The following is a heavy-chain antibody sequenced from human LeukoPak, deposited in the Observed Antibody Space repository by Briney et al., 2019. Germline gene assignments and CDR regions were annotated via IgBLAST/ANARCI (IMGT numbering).Heavy chain of an antibody. CDR2: INHSGST. D-gene: IGHD5-24*01. CDR3: ARGKREMATITRESSFGCLDV. J-gene: IGHJ6*02. CDR1: GGSFSGYY. V-gene: IGHV4-34*01. Sequence: SETLSLTCAVYGGSFSGYYWSWIRQSPGKGLEWIGEINHSGSTNYNPSLKSRVTISVDTSKNQFSLKLSSVTAADTAVYYCARGKREMATITRESSFGCLDVWGQGTTVTVSS.